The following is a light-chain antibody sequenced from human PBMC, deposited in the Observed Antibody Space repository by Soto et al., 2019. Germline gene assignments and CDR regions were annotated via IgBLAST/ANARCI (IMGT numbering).Light chain of an antibody. Sequence: QSVLTQPASVSGSPGQSITISCTGTNREIGGYNYVSWYQQHPGKAPKLMIYDVSNRPSGVSNRFSGSKSGNTASLTISGLQPEDEADYYCSSYTSSSTLYVVFGGATKLTVL. CDR1: NREIGGYNY. V-gene: IGLV2-14*01. CDR3: SSYTSSSTLYVV. J-gene: IGLJ2*01. CDR2: DVS.